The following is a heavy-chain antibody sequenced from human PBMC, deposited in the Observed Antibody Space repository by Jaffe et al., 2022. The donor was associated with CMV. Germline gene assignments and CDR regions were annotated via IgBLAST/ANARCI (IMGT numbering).Heavy chain of an antibody. V-gene: IGHV1-69*09. J-gene: IGHJ3*02. CDR3: ARDRGSGSYGNDAFDI. Sequence: QVQLVQSGAEVKKPGSSVKVSCKASGGTFSSYAISWVRQAPGQGLEWMGRIIPILGIANYAQKFQGRVTITADKSTSTAYMELSSLRSEDTAVYYCARDRGSGSYGNDAFDIWGQGTMVTVSS. D-gene: IGHD1-26*01. CDR1: GGTFSSYA. CDR2: IIPILGIA.